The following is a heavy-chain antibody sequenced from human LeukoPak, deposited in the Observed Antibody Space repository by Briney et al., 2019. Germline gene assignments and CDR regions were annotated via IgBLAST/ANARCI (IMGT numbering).Heavy chain of an antibody. J-gene: IGHJ4*02. CDR1: GFTFSSYS. Sequence: GGSLRLSCAASGFTFSSYSMNWVRQAPGKGLEWVSSISSSSSYIYYADSVKGRLTISRDNAKNSLYLQMNSLRAEDTAVHYCARMSGAVAGYWGQGTLVTVSS. CDR2: ISSSSSYI. V-gene: IGHV3-21*01. D-gene: IGHD6-19*01. CDR3: ARMSGAVAGY.